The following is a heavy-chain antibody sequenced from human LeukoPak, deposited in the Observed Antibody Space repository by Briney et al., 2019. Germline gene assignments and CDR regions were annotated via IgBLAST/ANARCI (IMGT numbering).Heavy chain of an antibody. V-gene: IGHV3-11*04. Sequence: GGSLRLSCAASGFTFSDYYMSWIRQAPGKGLEWVSYISSSGSTIYYADSVKGRFTISRDNSKNTLYLQMNSLRAEDTAVYYCARQRGDILTGYYMPRGFDYWGQGALVTVSS. J-gene: IGHJ4*02. CDR3: ARQRGDILTGYYMPRGFDY. D-gene: IGHD3-9*01. CDR1: GFTFSDYY. CDR2: ISSSGSTI.